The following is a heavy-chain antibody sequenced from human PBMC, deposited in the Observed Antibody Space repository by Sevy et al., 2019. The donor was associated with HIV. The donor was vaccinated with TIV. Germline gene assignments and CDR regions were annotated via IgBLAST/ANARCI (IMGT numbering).Heavy chain of an antibody. CDR3: ARAPSGSQGPGQYFHH. V-gene: IGHV1-18*01. Sequence: ASVKVSCKASGYTFTNYHITWVRQAPGQGLEWMGWITAYNGNTNYAQRLQGRVTMTTDTSTSTAYMELRSLGSDDTAVYYCARAPSGSQGPGQYFHHWSQGTLVTVSS. D-gene: IGHD1-26*01. J-gene: IGHJ1*01. CDR1: GYTFTNYH. CDR2: ITAYNGNT.